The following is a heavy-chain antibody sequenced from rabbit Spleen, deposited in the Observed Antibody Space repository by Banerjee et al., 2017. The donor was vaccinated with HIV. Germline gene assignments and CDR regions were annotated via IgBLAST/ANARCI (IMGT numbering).Heavy chain of an antibody. Sequence: QEQLVESGGGLVQPGASLTLTCTASGFTLINYWICWVRQAPGKGLEWVACAYAGNSGSTYSATWAKGRFTISKTSSTTVTLQMTSLTAADTATYFCARDLVVVIGWNFNLWGPGTLVTVS. CDR2: AYAGNSGST. CDR1: GFTLINYW. CDR3: ARDLVVVIGWNFNL. J-gene: IGHJ4*01. D-gene: IGHD8-1*01. V-gene: IGHV1S45*01.